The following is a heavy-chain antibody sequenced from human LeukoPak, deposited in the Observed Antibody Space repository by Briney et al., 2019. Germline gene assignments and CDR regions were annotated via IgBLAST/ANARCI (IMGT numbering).Heavy chain of an antibody. D-gene: IGHD6-13*01. CDR2: IYYSGST. J-gene: IGHJ4*02. Sequence: SETLSLTCTVSGGSISSYYWSWIRQPPGKGLEWIGYIYYSGSTNYNPSLKSRVTISVDTSKNQFSLKLSSVTAAGTAVYYCARDGGNEDSSWFDYWGQGTLVTVSS. CDR1: GGSISSYY. V-gene: IGHV4-59*01. CDR3: ARDGGNEDSSWFDY.